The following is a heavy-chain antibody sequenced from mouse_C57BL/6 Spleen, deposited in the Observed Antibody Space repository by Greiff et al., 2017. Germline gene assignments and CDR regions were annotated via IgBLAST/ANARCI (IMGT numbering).Heavy chain of an antibody. CDR2: FDPNSGGT. D-gene: IGHD1-1*01. CDR1: GYTFTSYW. Sequence: QVQLKQPGAELVKPGASVKLSCKASGYTFTSYWMHWVKPRPGRGLEWIGRFDPNSGGTKYNEKFKSKTTLTVDKPSSTAYMQLSRLTSEDSAVYYCARGDCSPMDYWGQGTSVTVSS. CDR3: ARGDCSPMDY. V-gene: IGHV1-72*01. J-gene: IGHJ4*01.